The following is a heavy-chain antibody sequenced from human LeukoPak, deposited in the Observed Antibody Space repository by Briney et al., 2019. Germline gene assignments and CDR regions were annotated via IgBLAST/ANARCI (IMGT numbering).Heavy chain of an antibody. Sequence: ETLSLTCTVSGGSISSYYWSWIRQPAGKGLEWVASISPDGGERFYLHSVEGRFSISRDNAKNSLFLQMKSLRVEDTAVYYCTTPNPSQRWGQGTLVTVSS. CDR3: TTPNPSQR. J-gene: IGHJ1*01. V-gene: IGHV3-7*01. CDR2: ISPDGGER. CDR1: GGSISSYY.